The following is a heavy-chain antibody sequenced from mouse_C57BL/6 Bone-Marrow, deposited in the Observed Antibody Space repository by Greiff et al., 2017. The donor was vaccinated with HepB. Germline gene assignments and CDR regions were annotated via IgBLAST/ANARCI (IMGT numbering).Heavy chain of an antibody. CDR1: GYTFTSYW. V-gene: IGHV1-64*01. CDR2: IHPNSGST. Sequence: VQLQQPGAELVKPGASVKLSCKASGYTFTSYWMHWVKQRPGQGLEWIGMIHPNSGSTNYNEKFKSKATLTVDKSSSTAYMQLSSLTSEDSAVYDCARGGTTVGLQGYWGEGTTLTVSS. D-gene: IGHD1-1*01. J-gene: IGHJ2*01. CDR3: ARGGTTVGLQGY.